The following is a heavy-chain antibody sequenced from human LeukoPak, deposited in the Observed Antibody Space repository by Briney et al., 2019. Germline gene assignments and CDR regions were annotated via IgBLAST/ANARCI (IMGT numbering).Heavy chain of an antibody. V-gene: IGHV1-18*01. CDR1: GYTFTSYG. D-gene: IGHD5-12*01. CDR2: SSGYNDNT. CDR3: ARLIPGLIVAGD. J-gene: IGHJ4*02. Sequence: ASVKVSCKASGYTFTSYGISWVRQAPGQGLEWMGWSSGYNDNTNYAQKFQGRVTMTTDTSTSTAYMELRSLRSDDTAVYYCARLIPGLIVAGDWGQGTLVTVSS.